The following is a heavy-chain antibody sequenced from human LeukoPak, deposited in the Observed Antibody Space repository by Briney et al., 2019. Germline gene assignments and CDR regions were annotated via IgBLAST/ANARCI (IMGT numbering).Heavy chain of an antibody. V-gene: IGHV3-7*01. J-gene: IGHJ2*01. CDR1: GFTFSNYW. CDR3: ARTMTTVTTGWYFDL. CDR2: IKQDGSEK. Sequence: GGSLRLSCAASGFTFSNYWMSWVRQAPGKGLEWVANIKQDGSEKYYVDSVKGRFTISRDNAKNSLYLQMNSLRAEDTAVYYCARTMTTVTTGWYFDLWGRGTPVTVSS. D-gene: IGHD4-17*01.